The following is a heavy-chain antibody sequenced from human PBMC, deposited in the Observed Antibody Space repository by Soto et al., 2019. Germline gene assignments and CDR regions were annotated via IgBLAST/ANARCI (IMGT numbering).Heavy chain of an antibody. CDR2: IKTKTDGETT. Sequence: EVRLVESGGGLVKPGGSLRLSCAASGFTFSSRWMSWVRQAPGKGLEWVGRIKTKTDGETTDYAAPVTGRFTISRDDSKNTAYLQMNSLKVEDTAVYYCDDHDYWVQGTLVTVSS. J-gene: IGHJ4*02. V-gene: IGHV3-15*05. CDR1: GFTFSSRW. CDR3: DDHDY.